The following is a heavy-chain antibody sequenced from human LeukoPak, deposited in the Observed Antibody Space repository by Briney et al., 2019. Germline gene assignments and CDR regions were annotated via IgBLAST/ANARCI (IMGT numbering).Heavy chain of an antibody. D-gene: IGHD4-17*01. V-gene: IGHV4-4*02. CDR2: IYHSGTT. CDR1: GAFITNSHW. Sequence: KPSGTLSLTCAVSGAFITNSHWWSWARPPPGKGLEWIGEIYHSGTTNYNPSLKSRVTMSVDKSKNQFSLKLSSVTAADTAVYYCATYFYGEYGSYYFDYWGQGTLVTVSS. J-gene: IGHJ4*02. CDR3: ATYFYGEYGSYYFDY.